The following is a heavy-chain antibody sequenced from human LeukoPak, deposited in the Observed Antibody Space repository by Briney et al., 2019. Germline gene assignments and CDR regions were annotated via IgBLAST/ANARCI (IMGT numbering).Heavy chain of an antibody. CDR2: IWYDGSNK. CDR3: ARAGYCSGGSCYGKDY. V-gene: IGHV3-33*08. CDR1: GFTFSSYG. J-gene: IGHJ4*02. Sequence: GRSLRLSCAASGFTFSSYGMHWVRQAPGKGLEGAAVIWYDGSNKYYADSVKGRFTISRDNPKNTLYLQMNSLRDEDTAVYYCARAGYCSGGSCYGKDYWGQGTLVTV. D-gene: IGHD2-15*01.